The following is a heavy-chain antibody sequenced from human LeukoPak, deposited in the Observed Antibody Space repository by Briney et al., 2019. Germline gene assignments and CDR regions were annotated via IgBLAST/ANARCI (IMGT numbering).Heavy chain of an antibody. CDR2: IRHDGTNQ. V-gene: IGHV3-30*02. CDR3: ARSRNVRTFDY. J-gene: IGHJ4*02. Sequence: PGGSLRLSCAASGFTFSSYGIHWVRQAPGKGLEGVTFIRHDGTNQHYGDSVKGRFTISRDNLKNTVFLQMNRVRAADTAVYFCARSRNVRTFDYWGQGTLVAVSS. CDR1: GFTFSSYG.